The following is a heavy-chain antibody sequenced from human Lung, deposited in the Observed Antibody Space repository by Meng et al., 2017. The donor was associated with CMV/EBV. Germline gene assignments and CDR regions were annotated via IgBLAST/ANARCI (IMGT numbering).Heavy chain of an antibody. J-gene: IGHJ4*02. D-gene: IGHD6-19*01. Sequence: HGWGHGLVWPPWPLSLALPVSGVSISGSNWGSWVRRPPGKVLEWIGESYHSGSTNYNPSLKSRVTISVDKSKNQFSLKLSSVTAADTAVYYCASFPPPGKQWLVTDYWGQGTLVTVSS. CDR3: ASFPPPGKQWLVTDY. CDR2: SYHSGST. V-gene: IGHV4-4*03. CDR1: GVSISGSNW.